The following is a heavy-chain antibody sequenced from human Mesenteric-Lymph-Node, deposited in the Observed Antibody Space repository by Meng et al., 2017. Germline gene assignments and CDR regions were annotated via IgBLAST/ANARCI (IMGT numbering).Heavy chain of an antibody. Sequence: GESLKISCAVSGFTFTDSYMTWVRQAPGKGLEWVASINQEGSEKYYVDSVKGRFTISRDNSKNTLYLQMNSLRAEDTAVYYCARANITTRGYYGMDVWGQGTTVTVSS. D-gene: IGHD4-11*01. CDR2: INQEGSEK. J-gene: IGHJ6*02. V-gene: IGHV3-7*01. CDR1: GFTFTDSY. CDR3: ARANITTRGYYGMDV.